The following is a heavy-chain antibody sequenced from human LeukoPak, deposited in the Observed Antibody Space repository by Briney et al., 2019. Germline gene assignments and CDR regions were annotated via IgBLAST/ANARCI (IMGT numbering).Heavy chain of an antibody. CDR2: ISSSSSSI. D-gene: IGHD2-8*01. J-gene: IGHJ4*02. Sequence: PGGPLRLSCAASGFTFSSYSMNWVRQAPGKGLEWVSHISSSSSSIYYADSVKGRFTVSRDNAKNSLYLHMNSLRAEDTAVYYCASGVDYWGQGTLVTVSS. CDR3: ASGVDY. V-gene: IGHV3-48*01. CDR1: GFTFSSYS.